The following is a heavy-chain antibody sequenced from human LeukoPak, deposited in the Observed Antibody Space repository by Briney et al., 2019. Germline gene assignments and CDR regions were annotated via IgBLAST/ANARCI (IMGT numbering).Heavy chain of an antibody. CDR2: IHYSGST. V-gene: IGHV4-39*07. CDR1: GGSVSSSSSSYY. D-gene: IGHD2-2*03. CDR3: ARRRFVGIVVVPAAGFDP. J-gene: IGHJ5*02. Sequence: SETLSLTCTVSGGSVSSSSSSYYWGWIRQPPGKGLEWIGSIHYSGSTSYNPSLKSRVTISVDTSKNQFSLKLSSVTAADTAVYYCARRRFVGIVVVPAAGFDPWGQGTLVTVSS.